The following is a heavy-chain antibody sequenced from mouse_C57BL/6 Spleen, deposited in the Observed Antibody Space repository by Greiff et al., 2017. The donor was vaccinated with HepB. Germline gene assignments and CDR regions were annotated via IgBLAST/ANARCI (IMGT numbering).Heavy chain of an antibody. CDR2: VLPGSGST. V-gene: IGHV1-9*01. CDR3: ARFSALGRGAWFAY. D-gene: IGHD3-2*02. Sequence: QVQLQQSGAELMKPGASVKLSCKATGYTFTGYWIEWVKQRPGHGLEWIGEVLPGSGSTNYNEKFKGKATFTADTTSNTAYMQLSSLTPEDSANYYCARFSALGRGAWFAYWGQGTLVTVSA. J-gene: IGHJ3*01. CDR1: GYTFTGYW.